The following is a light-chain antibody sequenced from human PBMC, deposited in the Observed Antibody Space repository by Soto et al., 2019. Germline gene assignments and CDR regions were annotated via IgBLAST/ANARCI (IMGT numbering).Light chain of an antibody. CDR1: QSISTY. CDR2: AAS. CDR3: QKSIITPHN. Sequence: DIQMTQSPSSLSASVGDRVTITCRASQSISTYLHWYQQKPGKAPNLLIYAASTLQSGVPSRFSGSGSGTDFTLTIGSLQPEDLATYYCQKSIITPHNFGPGTKVDIK. V-gene: IGKV1-39*01. J-gene: IGKJ3*01.